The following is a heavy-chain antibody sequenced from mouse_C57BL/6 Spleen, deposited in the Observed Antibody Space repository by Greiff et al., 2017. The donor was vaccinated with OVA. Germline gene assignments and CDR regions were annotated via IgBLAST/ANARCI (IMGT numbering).Heavy chain of an antibody. V-gene: IGHV1-82*01. Sequence: VKLMESGPELVKPGASVKISCKASGYAFSSSWMNWVKQRPGKGLEWIGRIYPGDGDTNYNGKFKGKATLTADKSSSTAYMQLSSLTSEDSAVYFCANPDGYYSYWGQGTLVTVSA. CDR3: ANPDGYYSY. CDR2: IYPGDGDT. J-gene: IGHJ3*01. CDR1: GYAFSSSW. D-gene: IGHD2-3*01.